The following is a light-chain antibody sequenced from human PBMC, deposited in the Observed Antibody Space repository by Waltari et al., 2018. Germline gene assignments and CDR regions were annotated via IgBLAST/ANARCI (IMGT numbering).Light chain of an antibody. J-gene: IGKJ1*01. CDR3: QQTYSAPPWT. CDR2: SAS. V-gene: IGKV1-39*01. CDR1: QRISSY. Sequence: DIQMTQSPSSLSASVGDRVTITCRASQRISSYLNWYQQKPGKAPKILIYSASSLQSGVPSRFSGSGSGTDFTLTISSLQPEDFATYYCQQTYSAPPWTFGQGTKVEIK.